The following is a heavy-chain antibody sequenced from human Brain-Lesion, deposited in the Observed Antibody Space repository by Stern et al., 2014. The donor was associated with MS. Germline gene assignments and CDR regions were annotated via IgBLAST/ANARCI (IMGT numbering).Heavy chain of an antibody. J-gene: IGHJ4*02. D-gene: IGHD5-18*01. V-gene: IGHV4-61*02. CDR2: IHPSGSA. CDR1: GGSISSGSDY. Sequence: QLQLQESGPGLVKPSQTLSLTCNVSGGSISSGSDYWSWLRQPVGKGLQWIGRIHPSGSAYYTPSLQRRVTISTDTSKNQFSLELTSATAADTAIYYCASGYRIFDYWGQGILVTVSS. CDR3: ASGYRIFDY.